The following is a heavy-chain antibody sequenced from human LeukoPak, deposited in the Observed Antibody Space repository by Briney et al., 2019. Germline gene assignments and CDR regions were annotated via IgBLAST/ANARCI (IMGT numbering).Heavy chain of an antibody. D-gene: IGHD5-12*01. CDR1: GYTFTSYY. V-gene: IGHV1-8*03. J-gene: IGHJ4*02. CDR2: MNPNSGNT. CDR3: ARSPSWLGPLDY. Sequence: ASVKVSCKASGYTFTSYYMHWVRQATGQGLEWMGWMNPNSGNTGYAQKFQGRVTITRNTSISTAYMELSSLRSEDTAVYYCARSPSWLGPLDYWGQGTLVTVSS.